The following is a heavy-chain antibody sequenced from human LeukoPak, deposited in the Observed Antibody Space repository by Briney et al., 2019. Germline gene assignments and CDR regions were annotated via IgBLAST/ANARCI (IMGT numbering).Heavy chain of an antibody. D-gene: IGHD3-3*01. J-gene: IGHJ5*02. Sequence: SETLSLTCTVSGGSISSGSYYWSWIRQPAGKGLEWIGRIYTSGSTNYNPSLKSRVTISVDTSKNQFSLKLSSVTAADTAVYYCARALENRYYDFWSGYYTGNWFDPWGQGTLVTVSS. CDR2: IYTSGST. CDR1: GGSISSGSYY. V-gene: IGHV4-61*02. CDR3: ARALENRYYDFWSGYYTGNWFDP.